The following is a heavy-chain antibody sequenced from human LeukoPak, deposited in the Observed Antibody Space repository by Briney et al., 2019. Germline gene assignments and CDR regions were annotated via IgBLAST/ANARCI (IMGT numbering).Heavy chain of an antibody. CDR1: GFAFSSYS. Sequence: GGSLRLSCAASGFAFSSYSMNWVRQAPGKGLEWVSSISSSSSYIYYADSVKGRFTISRDNAKNSLYLQMNSLRAEDTAVYYCARDGNWNYEEYWGQGTLVTVSS. CDR2: ISSSSSYI. D-gene: IGHD1-7*01. CDR3: ARDGNWNYEEY. J-gene: IGHJ4*02. V-gene: IGHV3-21*01.